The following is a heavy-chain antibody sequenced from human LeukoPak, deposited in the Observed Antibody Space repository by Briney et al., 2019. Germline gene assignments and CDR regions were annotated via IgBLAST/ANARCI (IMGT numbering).Heavy chain of an antibody. CDR2: ISGSGGST. V-gene: IGHV3-23*01. CDR1: GFTFSIYA. CDR3: AKVNDFWSGSFDY. J-gene: IGHJ4*02. Sequence: PGGSLRLSCAASGFTFSIYAMSWVRQAPGKGLEWVSGISGSGGSTYYADSVKGRFTISRDNSKYTLYLQMNSLRAEDTAVYYCAKVNDFWSGSFDYWGQGTLVTVSS. D-gene: IGHD3-3*01.